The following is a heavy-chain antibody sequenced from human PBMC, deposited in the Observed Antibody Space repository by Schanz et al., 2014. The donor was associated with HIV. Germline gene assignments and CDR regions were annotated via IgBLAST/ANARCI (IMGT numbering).Heavy chain of an antibody. J-gene: IGHJ6*02. CDR1: GFTFSGYG. CDR3: ARDGAMAFSLGMDV. CDR2: IWYDGKNR. V-gene: IGHV3-33*01. D-gene: IGHD2-2*01. Sequence: QVQLVESGGGVVQPGRSLRLSCAVSGFTFSGYGMHWVRQAPGKGLEWVAVIWYDGKNRDYADSVKGRFTISRDNSKNTLYLQMNRMRTEYTAVYYCARDGAMAFSLGMDVWGQGTTVTVSS.